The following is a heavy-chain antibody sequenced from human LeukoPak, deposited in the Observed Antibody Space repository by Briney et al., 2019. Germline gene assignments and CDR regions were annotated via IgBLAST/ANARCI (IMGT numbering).Heavy chain of an antibody. CDR1: GFSLSTSGMC. CDR2: IDWDDDK. J-gene: IGHJ4*02. CDR3: ARIRDYSLILDY. V-gene: IGHV2-70*11. D-gene: IGHD3/OR15-3a*01. Sequence: SGPTLVNPTQTLTLTCTFSGFSLSTSGMCVSWIRQPPGKALEWLARIDWDDDKYYSTSLKTRLTISKDTSKTQVVLTMTNMDPVDTATYYCARIRDYSLILDYWGQGTLVTVSS.